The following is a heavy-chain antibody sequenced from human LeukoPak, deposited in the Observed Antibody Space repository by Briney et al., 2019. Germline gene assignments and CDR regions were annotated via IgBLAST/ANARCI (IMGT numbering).Heavy chain of an antibody. CDR3: ARDLGYFGSGSYLGWFDP. Sequence: SETLSLTCSVSGGSIDNHYWTWIRRPPGKGLEWIRHIYYSGSTTYNPSLKSRVTISVDTSKNQFSLKLSSVTPADTAAYYCARDLGYFGSGSYLGWFDPWGHETMSPSPQ. D-gene: IGHD3-10*01. CDR2: IYYSGST. J-gene: IGHJ5*02. CDR1: GGSIDNHY. V-gene: IGHV4-59*11.